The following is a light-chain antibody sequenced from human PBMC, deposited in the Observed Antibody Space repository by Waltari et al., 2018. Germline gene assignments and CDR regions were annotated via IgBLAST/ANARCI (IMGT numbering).Light chain of an antibody. CDR3: GSYVSSSTFV. Sequence: QSALSQPASVSGSPGQSITISCTGPSSDVGGFNHVSWYQQLPGKVPKLIIFDVTSRPSGVSSRFSGYKSDNTASLTISGLQADDEAEYFCGSYVSSSTFVFGSGTKVTVL. CDR2: DVT. V-gene: IGLV2-14*03. J-gene: IGLJ1*01. CDR1: SSDVGGFNH.